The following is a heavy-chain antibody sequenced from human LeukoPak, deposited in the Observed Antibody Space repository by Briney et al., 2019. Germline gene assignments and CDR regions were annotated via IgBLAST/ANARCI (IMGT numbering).Heavy chain of an antibody. V-gene: IGHV3-7*01. CDR3: ARDCSSTNCYGSYYYGMDV. CDR1: GFTFSGYW. Sequence: GGSLRLSCAASGFTFSGYWMSWVRQAPGKGLEWVANIKQDGSDKYYVDSVKGRFTISRDNAKNSLYLQMSSLRAEDTAVYYCARDCSSTNCYGSYYYGMDVWGQGTTVTVSS. J-gene: IGHJ6*02. CDR2: IKQDGSDK. D-gene: IGHD2-2*01.